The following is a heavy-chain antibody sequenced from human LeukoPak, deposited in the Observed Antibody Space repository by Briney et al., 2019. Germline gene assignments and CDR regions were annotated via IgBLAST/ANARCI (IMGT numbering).Heavy chain of an antibody. Sequence: SRGCLTLSCAAPGFTLSSYWMTWVRQGPGERLEWLAHINLDGSETHFVDSGKGRFTISRDNAKNSLSLQMSGLRAEDTAVYYCARGYSDWLRWGQGTQVTVSS. CDR1: GFTLSSYW. CDR2: INLDGSET. V-gene: IGHV3-7*01. J-gene: IGHJ4*02. CDR3: ARGYSDWLR. D-gene: IGHD4-11*01.